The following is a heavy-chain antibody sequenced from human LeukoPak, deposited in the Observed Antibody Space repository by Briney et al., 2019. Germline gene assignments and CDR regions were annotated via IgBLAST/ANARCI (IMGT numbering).Heavy chain of an antibody. CDR2: ISGSGGRT. Sequence: GGSLRLSCAASGFTVSSYAMSWVRQAAGEGLEWVSAISGSGGRTYYADSVKGRFTISRDNSKNTLYLQMNSLRAEDTAVYYCAKMRLPGAFDIWGQGTMVTVSS. J-gene: IGHJ3*02. V-gene: IGHV3-23*01. CDR1: GFTVSSYA. CDR3: AKMRLPGAFDI.